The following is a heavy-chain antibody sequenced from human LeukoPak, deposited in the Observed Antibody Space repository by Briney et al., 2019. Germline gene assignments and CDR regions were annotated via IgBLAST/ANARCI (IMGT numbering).Heavy chain of an antibody. D-gene: IGHD5-12*01. CDR2: ISAYNRNT. J-gene: IGHJ4*02. Sequence: ASVKVSCKASAYTFTSYGISWVRQAPGQGLEWMGSISAYNRNTKYAKKLQGRVTMTTDTSTNTTYRELRSLRSDDTAVYYCAIDWGPGYSGYDHRLLFDYWGQGTLVTVSS. CDR3: AIDWGPGYSGYDHRLLFDY. CDR1: AYTFTSYG. V-gene: IGHV1-18*01.